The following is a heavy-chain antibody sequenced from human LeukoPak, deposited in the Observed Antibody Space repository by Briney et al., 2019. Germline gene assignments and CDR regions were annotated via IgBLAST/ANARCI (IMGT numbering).Heavy chain of an antibody. CDR2: IWYDGSNK. D-gene: IGHD4-17*01. Sequence: QPGGSLRLSCAASGFTFSSYGMHWVRQAPGKGLEWVAVIWYDGSNKYYADSVKGRFTISRDNSKNTLYLQMNSLRAEDTAVYYCARDPNGDYIGAFDMWGPGTTVTVSS. CDR1: GFTFSSYG. V-gene: IGHV3-33*01. CDR3: ARDPNGDYIGAFDM. J-gene: IGHJ3*02.